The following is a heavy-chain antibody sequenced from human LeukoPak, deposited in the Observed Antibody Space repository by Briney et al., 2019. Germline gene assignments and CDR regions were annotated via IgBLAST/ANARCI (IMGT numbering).Heavy chain of an antibody. J-gene: IGHJ4*02. V-gene: IGHV3-23*01. CDR3: AKEVHDSSGFTADS. Sequence: GGSLRLSCAASGFTFSSNAMSWVRQAPGKGLEWVSAMSGSGDRTYYADSVKGRFTISRDNSKNTLHLQMDSLRDDDTAVYYCAKEVHDSSGFTADSWGQRTLVTVSS. D-gene: IGHD3-22*01. CDR2: MSGSGDRT. CDR1: GFTFSSNA.